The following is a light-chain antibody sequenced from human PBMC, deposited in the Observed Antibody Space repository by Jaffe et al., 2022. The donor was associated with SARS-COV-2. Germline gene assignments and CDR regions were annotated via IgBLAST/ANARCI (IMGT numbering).Light chain of an antibody. CDR2: DAS. J-gene: IGKJ5*01. V-gene: IGKV3-11*01. Sequence: EIVLTQSPATLSLSPGERATLSCRASQSVTSHLVWYQQKPGQAPRLLISDASYRATGIPARFSGSGSGTDFTLTISSLEPEDSAVYYCHRRNDWPFGQGTRLEIK. CDR3: HRRNDWP. CDR1: QSVTSH.